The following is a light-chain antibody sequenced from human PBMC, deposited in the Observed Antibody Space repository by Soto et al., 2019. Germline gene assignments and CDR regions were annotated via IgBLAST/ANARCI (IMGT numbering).Light chain of an antibody. J-gene: IGKJ1*01. Sequence: DIQITQSASSLSASLGDRVSIPCRASQNIRDFLNWYQQKTGKAPELLIFSASSLQSGVPSRFSGSGSGTDFTLNIGSMKSEDFATYFCQQTYSTPPTFGKGNKVDIK. CDR2: SAS. V-gene: IGKV1-39*01. CDR3: QQTYSTPPT. CDR1: QNIRDF.